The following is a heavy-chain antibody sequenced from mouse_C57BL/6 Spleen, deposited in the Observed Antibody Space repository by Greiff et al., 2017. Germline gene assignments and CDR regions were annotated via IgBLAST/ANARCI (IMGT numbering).Heavy chain of an antibody. CDR1: GYTFTSYW. D-gene: IGHD1-1*01. J-gene: IGHJ4*01. CDR2: IYPGNSDT. Sequence: VQLQQSGTVLARPGASVKMSCKTSGYTFTSYWMHWVKQRPGQGLEWIGAIYPGNSDTSYNQKFKGKAKLTAVTSASTAYMELSSLTNEDSAVYYCTRKFDYYGSSPRAMDYWGQGTSVTVSS. V-gene: IGHV1-5*01. CDR3: TRKFDYYGSSPRAMDY.